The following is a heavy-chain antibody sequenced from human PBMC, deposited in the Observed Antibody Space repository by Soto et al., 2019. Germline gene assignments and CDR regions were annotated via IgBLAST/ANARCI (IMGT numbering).Heavy chain of an antibody. CDR1: GFTFSSYA. D-gene: IGHD4-17*01. V-gene: IGHV3-23*01. Sequence: VQLLESGGGLVQPGGSLRLSCAASGFTFSSYAMSWVRQAPGKGLEWVSAISGSGGSTNYADSVKGRFTISRDNSKNTLYLQMNSLRAEDTAVYYCARPSDYGDYGTFDYWGQGTLVTVSS. CDR2: ISGSGGST. J-gene: IGHJ4*02. CDR3: ARPSDYGDYGTFDY.